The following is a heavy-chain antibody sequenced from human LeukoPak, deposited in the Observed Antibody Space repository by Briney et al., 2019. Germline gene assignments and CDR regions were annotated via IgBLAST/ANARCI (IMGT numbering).Heavy chain of an antibody. D-gene: IGHD2-2*01. CDR3: ARDRGAAMHYYYYYMDV. CDR2: INSDGSST. CDR1: GFTFSSYW. V-gene: IGHV3-74*01. J-gene: IGHJ6*03. Sequence: PGGSLRLSCAASGFTFSSYWMHWVRQAPGKGQVWVSRINSDGSSTSYADSVKGRFTISRDNAKNTLYLQMNSLRAEDTAVYYCARDRGAAMHYYYYYMDVWGKGTTVTVSS.